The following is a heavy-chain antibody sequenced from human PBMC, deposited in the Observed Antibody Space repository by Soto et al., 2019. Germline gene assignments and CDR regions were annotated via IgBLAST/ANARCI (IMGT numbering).Heavy chain of an antibody. D-gene: IGHD7-27*01. CDR1: GDSISTDY. Sequence: SETLSLTCTVSGDSISTDYWSWIRQSPGKGLEWIGFIYYGGSTSYNPSLKSRVTISVDTPKNQFSLKLSSVTAADTAVYYCAKNWNWGSLVHWGQGTLVTVSS. CDR3: AKNWNWGSLVH. CDR2: IYYGGST. V-gene: IGHV4-59*08. J-gene: IGHJ4*02.